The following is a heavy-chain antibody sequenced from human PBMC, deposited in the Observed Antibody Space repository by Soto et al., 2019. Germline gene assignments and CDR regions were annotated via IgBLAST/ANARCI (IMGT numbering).Heavy chain of an antibody. Sequence: PSETLSLTCAVYGGSFSGYYWSWIRQPPGKGLEWIGEINHSGSTNYNPSLKSRVTISVDTSKNQFSLKLSSVTAADTAVYYCARGLLDVMYSSGWYGNSRNNNWFDPWGQGTLVTVSS. V-gene: IGHV4-34*01. CDR1: GGSFSGYY. CDR2: INHSGST. CDR3: ARGLLDVMYSSGWYGNSRNNNWFDP. J-gene: IGHJ5*02. D-gene: IGHD6-19*01.